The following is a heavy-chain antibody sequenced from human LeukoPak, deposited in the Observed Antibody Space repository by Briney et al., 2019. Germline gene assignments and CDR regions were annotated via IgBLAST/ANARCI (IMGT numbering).Heavy chain of an antibody. CDR3: AKDQRGNYFDY. Sequence: GGSLRLSCAASGFTFSSYGMHWVRQAPGKGLEWVAFIRNDGSNKYYADSVKGRFTISRDNSKNTLNLQMNSLRAEDTAVYYCAKDQRGNYFDYWGQGTLVTVSS. V-gene: IGHV3-30*02. J-gene: IGHJ4*02. CDR2: IRNDGSNK. D-gene: IGHD7-27*01. CDR1: GFTFSSYG.